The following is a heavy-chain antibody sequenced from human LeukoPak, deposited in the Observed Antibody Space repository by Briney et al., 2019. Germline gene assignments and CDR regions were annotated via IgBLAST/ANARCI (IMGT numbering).Heavy chain of an antibody. CDR1: GFTFDDYG. CDR2: INWNGGRT. Sequence: GGSLRLSCVVSGFTFDDYGMSWVRQAPGKGLEWVSGINWNGGRTAYVDSVKGRFTISRDNAKNSLYLQVNSLRAEDTALYYCARGWSYDTLDIWGQGTMVTVSS. J-gene: IGHJ3*02. D-gene: IGHD2-8*01. CDR3: ARGWSYDTLDI. V-gene: IGHV3-20*04.